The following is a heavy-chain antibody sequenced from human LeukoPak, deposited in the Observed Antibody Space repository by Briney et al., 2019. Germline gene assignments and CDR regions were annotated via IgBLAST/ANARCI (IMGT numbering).Heavy chain of an antibody. V-gene: IGHV3-21*01. CDR3: ARDSRIYSGSYYYFNY. D-gene: IGHD1-26*01. CDR2: ISSSSSFI. CDR1: AFTFSNYN. J-gene: IGHJ4*02. Sequence: TGGSLRLSCAASAFTFSNYNMNWVRQAPGKGLEWVSSISSSSSFIYYADSVKGRFTISRDNAKNSLYLQMNSLRAEDTAVYYSARDSRIYSGSYYYFNYWGQGTLVTVSS.